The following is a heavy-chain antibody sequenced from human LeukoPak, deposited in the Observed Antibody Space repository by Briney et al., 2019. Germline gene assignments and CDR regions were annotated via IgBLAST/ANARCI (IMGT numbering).Heavy chain of an antibody. V-gene: IGHV1-8*01. D-gene: IGHD2/OR15-2a*01. J-gene: IGHJ6*02. Sequence: ASVKVSCKASGYTFTSYDINWVRQATGQGLEWMGWMNPNSGNTGYAQKFQGRVTMTRNTSISTAYMELSSLRSEDTAVYCCASRSTTFGAWHYGMDVWGQGTTVTVSS. CDR2: MNPNSGNT. CDR1: GYTFTSYD. CDR3: ASRSTTFGAWHYGMDV.